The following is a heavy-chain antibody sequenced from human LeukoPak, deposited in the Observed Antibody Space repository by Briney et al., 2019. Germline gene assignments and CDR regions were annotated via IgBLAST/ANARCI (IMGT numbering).Heavy chain of an antibody. V-gene: IGHV6-1*01. CDR2: TYYRSKWYN. CDR1: GDSVSSNSAA. Sequence: SQTLSLTCAISGDSVSSNSAAWNWIRQSPSRGLEWLGRTYYRSKWYNDYAVSVKSRITINPDTSKNQFSLQLNSVTPEDTAVYYCARELAAAGIHPMSYVDYWGQGTLVTVSS. D-gene: IGHD6-13*01. J-gene: IGHJ4*02. CDR3: ARELAAAGIHPMSYVDY.